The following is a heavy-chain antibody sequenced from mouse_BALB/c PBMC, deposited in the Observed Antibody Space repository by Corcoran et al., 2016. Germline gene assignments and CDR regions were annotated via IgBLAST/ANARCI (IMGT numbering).Heavy chain of an antibody. J-gene: IGHJ4*01. Sequence: QIQLVQSGPELKKPGETAKISCKASGYTFTNYGMNWVKQAPGKGLKWMGWINTYTGEPTYADDFKGRVAFSLETSASTAYLQINNLKDEDTATYFCAREPYAMDYWGQGTAATVSS. V-gene: IGHV9-3-1*01. CDR1: GYTFTNYG. CDR3: AREPYAMDY. CDR2: INTYTGEP.